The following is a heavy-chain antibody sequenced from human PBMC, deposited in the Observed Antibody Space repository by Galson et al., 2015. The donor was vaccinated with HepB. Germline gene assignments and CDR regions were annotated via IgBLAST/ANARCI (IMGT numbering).Heavy chain of an antibody. V-gene: IGHV5-51*01. CDR2: IHPGESDT. CDR1: GYNFPNYW. CDR3: ARLGGIGGATPENFDS. Sequence: QSGAEVKKPRQSLKISCQTSGYNFPNYWIGWVRQVPGKGLEWMGIIHPGESDTNFSPSFQDQVTISADKSINTAYLQWSSLKVSDTAMYFCARLGGIGGATPENFDSWGQGTLVTVSS. J-gene: IGHJ4*02. D-gene: IGHD1-26*01.